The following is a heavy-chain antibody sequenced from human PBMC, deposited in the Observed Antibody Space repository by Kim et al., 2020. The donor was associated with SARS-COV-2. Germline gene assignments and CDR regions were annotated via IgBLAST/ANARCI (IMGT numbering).Heavy chain of an antibody. J-gene: IGHJ4*02. D-gene: IGHD3-10*01. CDR1: GGTFSSYA. V-gene: IGHV1-69*13. CDR2: IIPIFGTA. Sequence: SVKVSCKASGGTFSSYAISWVRQAPGQGLEWMGGIIPIFGTANYAQKFQGRATITADESTSTAYMELSSLRSEDTAVYYCARDRPVMVQGVITGLNYFDCWGPGALFSVSS. CDR3: ARDRPVMVQGVITGLNYFDC.